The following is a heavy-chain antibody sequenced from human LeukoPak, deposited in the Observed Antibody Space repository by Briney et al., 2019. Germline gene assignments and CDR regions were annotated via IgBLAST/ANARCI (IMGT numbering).Heavy chain of an antibody. Sequence: GGSLRLSCAASGFTFSSYAMHWVRQAPGKGLEWVAVISYDGSNKYYADSVKGRFTISRDNSKNTLYLQMNSLRAEDTAVYYCARDWDSSGWYGRATLWGQGTLVTVSS. CDR3: ARDWDSSGWYGRATL. CDR2: ISYDGSNK. J-gene: IGHJ4*02. CDR1: GFTFSSYA. D-gene: IGHD6-19*01. V-gene: IGHV3-30-3*01.